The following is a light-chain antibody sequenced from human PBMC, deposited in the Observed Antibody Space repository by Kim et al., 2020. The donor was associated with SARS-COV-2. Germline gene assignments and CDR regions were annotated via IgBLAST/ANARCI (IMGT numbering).Light chain of an antibody. CDR3: QSYDSSLSVVV. CDR1: SSNIGAGYD. V-gene: IGLV1-40*01. J-gene: IGLJ2*01. CDR2: GNS. Sequence: QRVTISCTGSSSNIGAGYDVLWYQQLPGTAPKLLIYGNSNRPSGVPDRFSGSKSGTSASLAITGLQAEDEADYYCQSYDSSLSVVVFGGGTQLTVL.